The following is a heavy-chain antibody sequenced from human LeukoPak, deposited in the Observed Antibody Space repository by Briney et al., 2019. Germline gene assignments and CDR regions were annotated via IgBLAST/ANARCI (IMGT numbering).Heavy chain of an antibody. CDR3: ARATGYYDSSGYYRSFYFDY. CDR2: INPNSGDT. V-gene: IGHV1-2*02. D-gene: IGHD3-22*01. CDR1: GYTFTDQY. J-gene: IGHJ4*02. Sequence: ASVKVSCKASGYTFTDQYLHWVRQAPGQGLEWMGWINPNSGDTNYAQKFQGRVTMTRDTSINTAYMELNRLRSDDTAVYYCARATGYYDSSGYYRSFYFDYWGQGSLVTVSS.